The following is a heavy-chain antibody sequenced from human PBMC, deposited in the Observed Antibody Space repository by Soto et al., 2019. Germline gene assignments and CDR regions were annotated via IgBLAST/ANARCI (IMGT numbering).Heavy chain of an antibody. CDR3: ARLHRFFYGSGYGMDV. D-gene: IGHD3-10*01. V-gene: IGHV1-69*13. CDR2: LIPIFGTA. CDR1: GGTLRSNA. Sequence: SVKVSCKASGGTLRSNAISWVRQAPGQGLEWMGSLIPIFGTANYAQKFQGRVMITADESASTAYMELSSLRSDDTAVYYCARLHRFFYGSGYGMDVWGQGTTVTVS. J-gene: IGHJ6*02.